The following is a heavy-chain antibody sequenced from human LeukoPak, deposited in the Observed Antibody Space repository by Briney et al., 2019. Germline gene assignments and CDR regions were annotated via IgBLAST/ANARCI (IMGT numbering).Heavy chain of an antibody. J-gene: IGHJ6*02. CDR2: INPNSGGT. CDR1: GYTFTGYY. D-gene: IGHD6-13*01. Sequence: ASVKVSCKASGYTFTGYYMHWVRQAPGQGLEWMGWINPNSGGTNYAQKLQGRVTMTRDTSISTAYMELSRLRSDDTAVYYCARVTRIAAAGRPVRHYGMDVWGQGTTVTVSS. V-gene: IGHV1-2*02. CDR3: ARVTRIAAAGRPVRHYGMDV.